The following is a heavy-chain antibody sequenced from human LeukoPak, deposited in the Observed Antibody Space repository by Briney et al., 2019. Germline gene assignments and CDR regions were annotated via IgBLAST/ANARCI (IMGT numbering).Heavy chain of an antibody. D-gene: IGHD1-14*01. CDR2: ISGSGSST. CDR3: AKFRKPMALLDAFDM. Sequence: PGRSLRLSCAASGFTFSSYGMNWVRQAPGKGLEWLSIISGSGSSTFYADSVKGRFTISRDNSKNTLYLQLNSLRAQDTAVYFCAKFRKPMALLDAFDMWGQGTMVTVSS. V-gene: IGHV3-23*01. CDR1: GFTFSSYG. J-gene: IGHJ3*02.